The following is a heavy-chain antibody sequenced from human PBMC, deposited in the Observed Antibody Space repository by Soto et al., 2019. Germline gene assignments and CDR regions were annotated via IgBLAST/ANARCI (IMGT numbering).Heavy chain of an antibody. J-gene: IGHJ5*02. CDR1: GFTVSSSY. V-gene: IGHV3-53*01. CDR2: IYSGGST. D-gene: IGHD2-15*01. Sequence: EVQVVESGGGLIQPGGSLRLSCAASGFTVSSSYMSWVRQAPGKGLEWVSFIYSGGSTYYADSGKGRFTISREQSKNKLYLQIKSLRAEDTAVYYCARDCIVGSCYPALGAWGKGTLVTVSS. CDR3: ARDCIVGSCYPALGA.